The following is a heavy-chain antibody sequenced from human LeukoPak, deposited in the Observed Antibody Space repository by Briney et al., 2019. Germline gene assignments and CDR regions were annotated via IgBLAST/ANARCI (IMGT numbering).Heavy chain of an antibody. D-gene: IGHD6-13*01. CDR2: IYYSGST. CDR1: GGSISSSSYY. Sequence: SETLSLTCTVSGGSISSSSYYWGWIRQPPGKGLEWIGSIYYSGSTYYNPSLKSRVTISVDTSKNQFSLKLSSVTAADTAVYYCARVTYSSSWDYYYYYYMDVWGKGTTVTISS. J-gene: IGHJ6*03. CDR3: ARVTYSSSWDYYYYYYMDV. V-gene: IGHV4-39*07.